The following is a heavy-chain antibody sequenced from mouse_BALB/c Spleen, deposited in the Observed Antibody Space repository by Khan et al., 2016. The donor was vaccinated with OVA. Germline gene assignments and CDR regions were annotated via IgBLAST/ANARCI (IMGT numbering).Heavy chain of an antibody. CDR3: ARPDYYGSRYDTRDD. CDR1: GYTFTSYW. D-gene: IGHD1-1*01. Sequence: QVRLQQSGAELVRPGTSVKMSCKAAGYTFTSYWIGWVKQRPGHGLEWIGDIYPGSGNTNYNEKFRGKATLTADTSSNTAYMQLSSLTSEDSAIYDGARPDYYGSRYDTRDDWGQGTSVTVSS. CDR2: IYPGSGNT. V-gene: IGHV1-63*02. J-gene: IGHJ4*01.